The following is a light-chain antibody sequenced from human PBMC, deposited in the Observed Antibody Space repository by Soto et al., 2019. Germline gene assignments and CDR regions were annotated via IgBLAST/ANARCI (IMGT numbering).Light chain of an antibody. CDR1: QSVSSNY. CDR3: QQYGSSGT. CDR2: GAS. J-gene: IGKJ1*01. Sequence: IVLTQFPCTLSLTPGERATLSCRASQSVSSNYLAWYQQRPGQPPNLLIFGASNRAPGIPDRFSGSGSGTDFTLTISRLEPEDFAVYYCQQYGSSGTFAQGTKVDIK. V-gene: IGKV3-20*01.